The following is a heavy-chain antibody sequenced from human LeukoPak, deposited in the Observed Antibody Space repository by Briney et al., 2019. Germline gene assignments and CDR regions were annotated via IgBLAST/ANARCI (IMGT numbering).Heavy chain of an antibody. Sequence: PGGSLRLSCVASGFSLCSYWMTWVRQAPGKGLEWVANIKEDEREKYYVDSVKGRFTISRDNAKNSLFLQMNSLRAEDTAVYYCGRAVDTIPGDYTDVWGKGTTVTVSS. V-gene: IGHV3-7*04. CDR2: IKEDEREK. CDR1: GFSLCSYW. J-gene: IGHJ6*03. CDR3: GRAVDTIPGDYTDV. D-gene: IGHD5-12*01.